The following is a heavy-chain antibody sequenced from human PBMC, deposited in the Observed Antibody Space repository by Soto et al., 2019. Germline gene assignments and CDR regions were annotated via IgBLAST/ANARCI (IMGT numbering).Heavy chain of an antibody. J-gene: IGHJ4*02. Sequence: QVQLQESGPGLVKPSQTLSLSCTVSGGSISSGDYFWTWIRQHPGKGLEYIGYIYYSGNTYYNPSLTSRVSISVDTSKNQFSLKLRSVTAADTAVYFCARDGTGTTSFDYWGQGTLVTVSS. CDR2: IYYSGNT. CDR3: ARDGTGTTSFDY. V-gene: IGHV4-31*03. CDR1: GGSISSGDYF. D-gene: IGHD4-17*01.